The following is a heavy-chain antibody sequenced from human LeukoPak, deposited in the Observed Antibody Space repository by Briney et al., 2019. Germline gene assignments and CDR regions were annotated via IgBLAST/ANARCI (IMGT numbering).Heavy chain of an antibody. Sequence: SETLSLTCTVSGDSISTTSYFWAWIRQPPGGGLEWIASIYYSGTTYYKSSLKSRVSISIERTKNQFYLKLNSLTAADTAVYYCARHAPEPVLRYFDWLLGHSYYFDYWGQGTLVTVSS. CDR3: ARHAPEPVLRYFDWLLGHSYYFDY. CDR1: GDSISTTSYF. V-gene: IGHV4-39*01. J-gene: IGHJ4*02. CDR2: IYYSGTT. D-gene: IGHD3-9*01.